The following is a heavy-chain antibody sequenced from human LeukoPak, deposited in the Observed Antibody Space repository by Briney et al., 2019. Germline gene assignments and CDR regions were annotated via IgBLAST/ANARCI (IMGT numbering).Heavy chain of an antibody. CDR1: GFTFSTYW. Sequence: GGSLRLSCAASGFTFSTYWMTWVRQAPGKGLEWVANIKEDGSERYYVDSVRGRFIISRDNAKNSLYLQMNSLKAEDTAVYYCARARGFDYWGQGTLVTVSS. V-gene: IGHV3-7*03. CDR3: ARARGFDY. CDR2: IKEDGSER. J-gene: IGHJ4*02.